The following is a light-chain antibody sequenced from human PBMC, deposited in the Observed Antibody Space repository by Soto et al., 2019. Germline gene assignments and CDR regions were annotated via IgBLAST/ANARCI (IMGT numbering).Light chain of an antibody. J-gene: IGLJ2*01. CDR2: DVS. CDR1: SSDVGGYNS. CDR3: SSYRRSTTLVI. Sequence: QSALTQPASVSGSPGQSITISCTGTSSDVGGYNSVSWYQQHPGKAPKLMIYDVSNRPSGVSNRFSGSKSGNTASLTISGLQAEDEADYYCSSYRRSTTLVIFGGGTKLTVL. V-gene: IGLV2-14*01.